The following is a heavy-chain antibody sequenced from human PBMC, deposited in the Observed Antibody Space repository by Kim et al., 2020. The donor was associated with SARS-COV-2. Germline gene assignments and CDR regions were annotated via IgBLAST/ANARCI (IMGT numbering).Heavy chain of an antibody. J-gene: IGHJ3*02. CDR2: IYYSGST. CDR3: ARDSAAYYYGSGSYYKGNAFDI. V-gene: IGHV4-59*01. CDR1: GGSISSYY. Sequence: SETLSLTCTVSGGSISSYYWSWIRQPPGKGLEWIGYIYYSGSTNYNPSLKSRVTISVDTSKNQFSLKLSSVTAADTAVYYCARDSAAYYYGSGSYYKGNAFDIWGQGTMVTVSS. D-gene: IGHD3-10*01.